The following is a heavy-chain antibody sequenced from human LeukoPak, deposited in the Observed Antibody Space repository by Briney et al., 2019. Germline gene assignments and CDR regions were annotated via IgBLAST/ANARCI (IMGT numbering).Heavy chain of an antibody. CDR2: VHTTGSL. J-gene: IGHJ4*02. CDR1: GDSITSGIYY. CDR3: ARSLNSSPPFDY. Sequence: PSETLSLTCTVSGDSITSGIYYWNWIRQSAERGLEWIGRVHTTGSLDYNPSLKSRVTISIDTSKNQFSLKLSSVTAADTAVYYCARSLNSSPPFDYWGQGTLVTVSS. D-gene: IGHD6-13*01. V-gene: IGHV4-61*02.